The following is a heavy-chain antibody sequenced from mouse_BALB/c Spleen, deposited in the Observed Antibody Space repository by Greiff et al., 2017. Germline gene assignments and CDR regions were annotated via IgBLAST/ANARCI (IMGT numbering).Heavy chain of an antibody. V-gene: IGHV1-87*01. CDR2: IYPGDGDT. CDR3: ARGYGYVSYAMDY. J-gene: IGHJ4*01. Sequence: QVQLQQSGAELARPGASVKLSCKASGYTFTSYWMQWVKQRPGQGLEWIGAIYPGDGDTRYTQKFKGKATLTEDKSSSTAYMQLSSLASEDSAVYYCARGYGYVSYAMDYWGQGTSVTVSS. D-gene: IGHD1-2*01. CDR1: GYTFTSYW.